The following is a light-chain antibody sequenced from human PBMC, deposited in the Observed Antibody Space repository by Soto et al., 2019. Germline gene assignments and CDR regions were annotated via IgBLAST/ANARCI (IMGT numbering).Light chain of an antibody. CDR1: QSISSN. J-gene: IGKJ4*01. Sequence: DIQMTQSPSSLSASVGDRVTITCRASQSISSNLNWYQQKPGKAPKLLIYAASTLHSGVPSRFSGSGSGTDFTLTISSLQPEDFATYYGQQSYSTPLTFGGGTKVEIK. CDR2: AAS. V-gene: IGKV1-39*01. CDR3: QQSYSTPLT.